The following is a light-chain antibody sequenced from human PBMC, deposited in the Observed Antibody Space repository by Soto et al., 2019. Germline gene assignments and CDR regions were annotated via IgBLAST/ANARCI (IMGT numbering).Light chain of an antibody. J-gene: IGLJ1*01. CDR2: GNN. CDR3: QSYDSTLGARYV. V-gene: IGLV1-40*01. CDR1: SSNIGANYD. Sequence: QAVVTQPPSVSGAPGQRVTISCTGSSSNIGANYDVHWYQHRPGTAPKLLIFGNNNRPSGVPDRFSGSKSGTSASLAITGLQAEDEGDYYCQSYDSTLGARYVFGTGTKLTVL.